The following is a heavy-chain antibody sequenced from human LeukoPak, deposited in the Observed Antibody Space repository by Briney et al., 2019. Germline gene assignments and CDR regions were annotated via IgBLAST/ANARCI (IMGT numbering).Heavy chain of an antibody. CDR2: ISGSGDNT. Sequence: GGSLRFSCAASGFTVSSNYLSWFRGPPGKGLEWVSGISGSGDNTLYAASVKGRFTISRDNSKNTLYLEMNSLRAEDTAIYYCAKMKGHPLQKYYMDVWGQGTTVTVSS. J-gene: IGHJ6*01. V-gene: IGHV3-23*01. CDR1: GFTVSSNY. CDR3: AKMKGHPLQKYYMDV. D-gene: IGHD2/OR15-2a*01.